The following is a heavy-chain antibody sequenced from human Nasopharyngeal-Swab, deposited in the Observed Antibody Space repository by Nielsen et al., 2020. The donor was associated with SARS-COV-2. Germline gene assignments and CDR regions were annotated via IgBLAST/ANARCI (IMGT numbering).Heavy chain of an antibody. CDR3: AKDLRGPYFF. CDR1: GSSFRTYG. Sequence: GGSLRLSCVASGSSFRTYGMSWVRQAPGKGLEWVAAIVGGGDISGSGGNTYYADSVKGRFTISRDNSKNTLSLQMNSLRAEDTAVYYCAKDLRGPYFFWGQGTLATVSS. J-gene: IGHJ4*02. D-gene: IGHD2/OR15-2a*01. V-gene: IGHV3-23*01. CDR2: IVGGGDISGSGGNT.